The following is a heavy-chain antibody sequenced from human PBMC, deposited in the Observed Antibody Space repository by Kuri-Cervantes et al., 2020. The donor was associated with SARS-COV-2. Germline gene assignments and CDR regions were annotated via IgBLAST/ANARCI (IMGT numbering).Heavy chain of an antibody. V-gene: IGHV3-11*06. CDR2: ISSSSSYT. CDR3: ASPSSGYSGGFDY. J-gene: IGHJ4*02. D-gene: IGHD3-22*01. CDR1: GFTFSDYY. Sequence: GESLKISCAASGFTFSDYYMSWIRQAPGKGLEWVSYISSSSSYTNYADSVKGRFTISRDNAKNSLYLQMNSLRAEDTAVYYCASPSSGYSGGFDYWGQGTLVTVSS.